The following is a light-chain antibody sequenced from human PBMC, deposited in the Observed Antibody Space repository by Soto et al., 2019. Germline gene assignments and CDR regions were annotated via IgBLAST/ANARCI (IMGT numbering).Light chain of an antibody. Sequence: EIVMTQSPATLSVSPGERATLSCRASQSISSNLAWYQQKPGQAPRLLIYGASTRATGIPARFSGSGSGTACTLTISTLQSEDFAVYYWQQYNDWPPWTFGQGTKVEIK. CDR2: GAS. CDR3: QQYNDWPPWT. J-gene: IGKJ1*01. CDR1: QSISSN. V-gene: IGKV3-15*01.